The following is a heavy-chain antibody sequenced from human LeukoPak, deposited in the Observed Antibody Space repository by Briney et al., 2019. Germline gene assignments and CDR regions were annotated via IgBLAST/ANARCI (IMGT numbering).Heavy chain of an antibody. V-gene: IGHV3-7*01. J-gene: IGHJ6*03. CDR1: GFTFGSYW. Sequence: PGGSLRLSCAASGFTFGSYWMSWVRQAPGKGLEWVANIKQDGSEKYYVDSVKGRFTISRDNAKNSLYLQMDSLRAEDTAVYYCARDKAVAGYYYYYYMDVWGKGTTVSVSS. CDR3: ARDKAVAGYYYYYYMDV. CDR2: IKQDGSEK. D-gene: IGHD6-19*01.